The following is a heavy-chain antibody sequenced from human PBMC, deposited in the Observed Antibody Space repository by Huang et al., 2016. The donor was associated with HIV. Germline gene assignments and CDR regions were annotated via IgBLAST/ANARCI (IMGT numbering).Heavy chain of an antibody. CDR3: SRGPSTPATEL. J-gene: IGHJ3*01. CDR1: GDSVDSSYSY. V-gene: IGHV4-39*02. CDR2: IYSNGNT. D-gene: IGHD1-1*01. Sequence: QVQLQESGQGLVKPSDTLSLTCIVSGDSVDSSYSYWGWVRQPPGKGLEWMGSIYSNGNTSNNKYLKSRITISVDTSKNHFSLNLKTVTAADTAVYYCSRGPSTPATELWGQGTMVTVSS.